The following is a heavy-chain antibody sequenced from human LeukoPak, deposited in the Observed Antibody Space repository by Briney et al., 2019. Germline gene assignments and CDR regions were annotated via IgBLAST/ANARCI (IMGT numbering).Heavy chain of an antibody. D-gene: IGHD3-3*01. CDR2: IEATGSS. J-gene: IGHJ5*02. Sequence: PSETLSLTCTVSGDSISDYYWSWIRQPAGKGLEYIGRIEATGSSNYNPSLKSRVTISVDTSKNQFSLKLSSVTAADTAVYYCAREGLQLDFWSGYYANRNWFDPWGQGTLVTVSS. CDR3: AREGLQLDFWSGYYANRNWFDP. CDR1: GDSISDYY. V-gene: IGHV4-4*07.